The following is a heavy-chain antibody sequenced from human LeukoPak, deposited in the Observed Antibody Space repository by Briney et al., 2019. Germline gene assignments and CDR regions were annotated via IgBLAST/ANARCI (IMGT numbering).Heavy chain of an antibody. CDR2: IVVGSGNP. Sequence: SVKVSCKASGFTFTSSAVQWVRQARGQRLEWIGWIVVGSGNPNYAQKFQERVTITRDMSTSTAYMELSSLRSEDTAVYYCAAAGYSSSWGENYFDYWGQGTLVTVSS. V-gene: IGHV1-58*01. D-gene: IGHD6-13*01. J-gene: IGHJ4*02. CDR3: AAAGYSSSWGENYFDY. CDR1: GFTFTSSA.